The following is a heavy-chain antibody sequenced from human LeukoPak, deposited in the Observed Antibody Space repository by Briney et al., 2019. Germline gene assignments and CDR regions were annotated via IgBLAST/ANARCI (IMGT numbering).Heavy chain of an antibody. Sequence: GGSLRLSCAASGFTFSSYGMHWVRQAPGKGLEWVAVISYDGSNKYYADSVKGRFTISRDNSKNVLYLQMNSLRVDDTAVYYCTRGNVGIGFYWYFDLWGRGTLVTVSS. CDR2: ISYDGSNK. CDR3: TRGNVGIGFYWYFDL. CDR1: GFTFSSYG. D-gene: IGHD2-21*01. J-gene: IGHJ2*01. V-gene: IGHV3-30*03.